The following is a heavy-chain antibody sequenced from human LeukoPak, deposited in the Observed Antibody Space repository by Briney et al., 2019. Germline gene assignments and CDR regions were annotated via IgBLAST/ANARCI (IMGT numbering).Heavy chain of an antibody. CDR3: ARDRQQLVRGDHFDY. CDR2: INHSGST. V-gene: IGHV4-34*01. CDR1: GGSFSGYY. D-gene: IGHD6-13*01. J-gene: IGHJ4*02. Sequence: PSETLSLTCAVYGGSFSGYYWSWIRQPPGKGLEWIGEINHSGSTNYNPSLKSRVTISVDTSKNQFSLNLSSVTAADTAVYYCARDRQQLVRGDHFDYRGQGILVTVSS.